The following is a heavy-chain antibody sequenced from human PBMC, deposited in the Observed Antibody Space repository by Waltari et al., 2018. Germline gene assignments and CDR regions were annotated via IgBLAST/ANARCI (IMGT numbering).Heavy chain of an antibody. CDR1: GFIVSSNY. D-gene: IGHD6-19*01. V-gene: IGHV3-53*01. Sequence: EVQLVESGGGLIQPGGSLRLSCAASGFIVSSNYMSWVRPAPGRGLGWVSLIYSGGSTYYADSVKGRFTISRDNSKNTLYLQMDSLSVEDTAVYYCARWQQWPVRAFDYWGQGTLVTVSS. CDR2: IYSGGST. CDR3: ARWQQWPVRAFDY. J-gene: IGHJ4*02.